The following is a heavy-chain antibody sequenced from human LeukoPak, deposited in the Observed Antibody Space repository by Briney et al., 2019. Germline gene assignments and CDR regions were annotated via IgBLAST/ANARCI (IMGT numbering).Heavy chain of an antibody. CDR1: GGSISSYY. CDR2: IYTSGST. Sequence: SETLSLTCTVSGGSISSYYWSWIRQPPGKGLEWIGYIYTSGSTNYNPSLKSRVTISVDTSKNQFSLKLSSVTAADTAVYYCASSSIAARYYYYYYMDVWGKGTTVTVSS. J-gene: IGHJ6*03. CDR3: ASSSIAARYYYYYYMDV. D-gene: IGHD6-6*01. V-gene: IGHV4-4*09.